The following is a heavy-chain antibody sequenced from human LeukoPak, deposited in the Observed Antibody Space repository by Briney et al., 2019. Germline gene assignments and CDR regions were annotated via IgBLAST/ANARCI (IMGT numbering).Heavy chain of an antibody. CDR2: ISWNSGSI. J-gene: IGHJ4*02. CDR3: AKDHHDFWSGYYDD. Sequence: GGSLRLSCTASGFIFSRYAMNWVRQAPGKGLEWVSGISWNSGSIGYADSVKGRFTISRDNAKNSLYLQMNSLRAEDTALYYCAKDHHDFWSGYYDDWGQGTLVIVSS. D-gene: IGHD3-3*01. CDR1: GFIFSRYA. V-gene: IGHV3-9*01.